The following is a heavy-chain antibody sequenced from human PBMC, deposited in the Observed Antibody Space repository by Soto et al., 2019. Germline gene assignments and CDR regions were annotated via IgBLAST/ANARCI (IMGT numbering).Heavy chain of an antibody. CDR3: ASYNLTDSSGYYGYFDY. D-gene: IGHD3-22*01. Sequence: GASVKVSCKASGGTFSSYAISWVRQAPGQGLEWMGGIIPIFGTANYAQKFQGRVTITADESTSTAYMELRSLRSEDTAVYYCASYNLTDSSGYYGYFDYWGQGTLVTVSS. V-gene: IGHV1-69*13. J-gene: IGHJ4*02. CDR2: IIPIFGTA. CDR1: GGTFSSYA.